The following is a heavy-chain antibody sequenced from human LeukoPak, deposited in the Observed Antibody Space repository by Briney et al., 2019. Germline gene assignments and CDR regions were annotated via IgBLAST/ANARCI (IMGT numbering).Heavy chain of an antibody. J-gene: IGHJ6*02. CDR3: ATSRVDIVATYYYYYGMDV. Sequence: ASVKVSCKVSGYTLTELPMHWVRQAPGKGLEWMGGFDPEDGETIYAQKFQGRVTMTEDTSTDTAYMELSSLRSEDTAVYYCATSRVDIVATYYYYYGMDVWGQGTTVTVSS. V-gene: IGHV1-24*01. D-gene: IGHD5-12*01. CDR2: FDPEDGET. CDR1: GYTLTELP.